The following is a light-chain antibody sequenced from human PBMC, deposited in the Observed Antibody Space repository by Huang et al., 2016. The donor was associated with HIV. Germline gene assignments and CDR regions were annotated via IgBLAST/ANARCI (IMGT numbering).Light chain of an antibody. Sequence: EVVMTQYPATLSVSPGETATLSCRASQSIRTRLAWYQQRPGQAPRLLICGASTRATGIPARFSVSVSGTEFTLTISSLQSEDIAVYYCQQYDHWPPLTFGGGTKVEI. V-gene: IGKV3-15*01. J-gene: IGKJ4*01. CDR3: QQYDHWPPLT. CDR1: QSIRTR. CDR2: GAS.